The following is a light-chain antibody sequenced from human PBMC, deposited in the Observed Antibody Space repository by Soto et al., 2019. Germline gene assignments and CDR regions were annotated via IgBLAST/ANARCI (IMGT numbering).Light chain of an antibody. CDR3: QQYVTSPWA. CDR1: QSVSNSF. J-gene: IGKJ1*01. CDR2: GAS. Sequence: EIVLTQSPGTLSLSPGERATLSCRASQSVSNSFLAWYQQKPRQAPRLLIYGASNRATGIPDRFSGSGSGTDFTLTISRLEPEDFAVYYCQQYVTSPWAFGQGTKVEIE. V-gene: IGKV3-20*01.